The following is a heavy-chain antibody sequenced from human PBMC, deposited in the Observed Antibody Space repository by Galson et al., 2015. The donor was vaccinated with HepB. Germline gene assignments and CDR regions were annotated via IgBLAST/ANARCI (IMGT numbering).Heavy chain of an antibody. Sequence: SVKVSCKASGYTFTSYAMNWVRQAPGQGLEWMGWINTNTGNPTYSQKFQDRITLTRDTSATTTYMELSSMESEDTAVCYCVRGGQWPQFYFFDYWGQGTLVTVSS. CDR3: VRGGQWPQFYFFDY. CDR1: GYTFTSYA. V-gene: IGHV1-3*04. CDR2: INTNTGNP. D-gene: IGHD5-24*01. J-gene: IGHJ4*02.